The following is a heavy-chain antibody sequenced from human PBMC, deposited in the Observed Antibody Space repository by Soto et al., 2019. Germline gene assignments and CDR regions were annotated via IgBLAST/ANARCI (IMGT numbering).Heavy chain of an antibody. V-gene: IGHV4-59*01. J-gene: IGHJ5*02. CDR1: GGSISSYY. CDR3: ARGIRNYDFWSGYYPNWFDP. CDR2: IYYSGST. D-gene: IGHD3-3*01. Sequence: SETLSLTCTVSGGSISSYYWSWIRQPPGKGLEWIGYIYYSGSTNYNPSLKSRVTISVDTSKTQFSLKLSSVTAADTAVYYCARGIRNYDFWSGYYPNWFDPWGQGTLVTVSS.